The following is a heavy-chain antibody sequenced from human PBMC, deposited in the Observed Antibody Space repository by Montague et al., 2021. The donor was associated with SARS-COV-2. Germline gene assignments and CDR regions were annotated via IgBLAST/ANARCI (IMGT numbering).Heavy chain of an antibody. J-gene: IGHJ4*02. D-gene: IGHD6-13*01. CDR1: GDSISGFY. Sequence: SETLSLTSTVSGDSISGFYWNWIRQPPGKGLEWIGKIYYSGITNXNPSLKSRVTISVDTSKNQFSLKLISVTAADTALYYCARGVVAAPDTSDYWGQGTLVTVSS. CDR2: IYYSGIT. CDR3: ARGVVAAPDTSDY. V-gene: IGHV4-59*13.